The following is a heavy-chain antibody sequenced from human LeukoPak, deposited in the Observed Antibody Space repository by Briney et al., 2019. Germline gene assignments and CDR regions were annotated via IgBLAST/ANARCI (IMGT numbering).Heavy chain of an antibody. CDR1: GFTFSSYE. CDR2: ISSSGSTI. CDR3: ARLHHSSGWYGGRDY. Sequence: PGGSERLSCAASGFTFSSYEMNWIRQAPGKGLEWVSYISSSGSTIYYADSVKGRFTISRDNAKNSLYLQMNSLRAEDTAVYYCARLHHSSGWYGGRDYWGQGTLVTVSS. J-gene: IGHJ4*02. D-gene: IGHD6-19*01. V-gene: IGHV3-48*03.